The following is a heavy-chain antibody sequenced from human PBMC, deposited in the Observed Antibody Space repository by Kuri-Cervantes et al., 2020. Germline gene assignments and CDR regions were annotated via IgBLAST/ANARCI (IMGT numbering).Heavy chain of an antibody. D-gene: IGHD3-10*01. J-gene: IGHJ4*02. CDR1: GFTFSSYG. CDR3: ARDLVRGKFADY. CDR2: ISYDGSNK. V-gene: IGHV3-30*03. Sequence: GESLKISCAASGFTFSSYGMHWVRQAPGKGLEWVAVISYDGSNKYYADSVKGRFTISRDNSKNTLYLQMNSLRAEDTAVYYCARDLVRGKFADYWGQGNLVNVSS.